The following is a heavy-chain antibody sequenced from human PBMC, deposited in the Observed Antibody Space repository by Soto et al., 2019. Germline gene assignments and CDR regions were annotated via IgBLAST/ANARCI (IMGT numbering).Heavy chain of an antibody. CDR1: GGTFSSYA. V-gene: IGHV1-69*13. CDR2: IIPIFGTA. J-gene: IGHJ4*02. D-gene: IGHD3-9*01. CDR3: ARDHYDILTGYFYYFDY. Sequence: SVKVSCKASGGTFSSYAISWVRQAPGQGLEWMGGIIPIFGTANYAQKFQGRVTITADESTSTAYMELSSLRSEDTAVYYCARDHYDILTGYFYYFDYWGQGTLVTVS.